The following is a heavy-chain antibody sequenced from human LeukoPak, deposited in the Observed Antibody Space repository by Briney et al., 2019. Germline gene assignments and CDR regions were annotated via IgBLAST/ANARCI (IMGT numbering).Heavy chain of an antibody. V-gene: IGHV3-23*01. D-gene: IGHD4-17*01. CDR3: AKSRRLYGDFIDY. CDR1: A. J-gene: IGHJ4*02. CDR2: ISGSGGST. Sequence: AMSXVXQAXXXXLXWVSAISGSGGSTYYADSVKGRFTISRDNSKNTLYLQMNSLKGEDTAVYYCAKSRRLYGDFIDYWGQGTLVTVSS.